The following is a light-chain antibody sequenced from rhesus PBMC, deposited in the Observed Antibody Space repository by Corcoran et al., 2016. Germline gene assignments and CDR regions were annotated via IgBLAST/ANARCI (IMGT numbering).Light chain of an antibody. CDR2: KAS. Sequence: DIQMTQSPSSLSASVGDRVTITCRASENVNNYLNWYQQKPGKAPKLLIYKASTLQSGVPARFSGSGSGTDYTFTISSLQPEDVATYYCQHGYGTPRTFGQGTKVELK. V-gene: IGKV1-74*01. J-gene: IGKJ1*01. CDR1: ENVNNY. CDR3: QHGYGTPRT.